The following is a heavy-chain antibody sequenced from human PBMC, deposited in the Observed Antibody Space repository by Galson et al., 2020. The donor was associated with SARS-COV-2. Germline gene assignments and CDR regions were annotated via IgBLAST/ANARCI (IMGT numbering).Heavy chain of an antibody. D-gene: IGHD3-22*01. CDR2: ISYDGSNK. Sequence: GESLKISCAASGFTFSSYAMHWVRQAPGKGLEWVAVISYDGSNKYYADSVKGRFTISRYNSKNTLYLQMNSLRAEDTAVYYCARDPDYYDSSGYYYLYGLAFDYWGQGTLVTVSS. CDR3: ARDPDYYDSSGYYYLYGLAFDY. CDR1: GFTFSSYA. V-gene: IGHV3-30*01. J-gene: IGHJ4*02.